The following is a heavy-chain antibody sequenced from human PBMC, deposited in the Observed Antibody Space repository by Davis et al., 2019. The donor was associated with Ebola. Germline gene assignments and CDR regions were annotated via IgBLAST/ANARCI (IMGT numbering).Heavy chain of an antibody. CDR3: AKDLAGYYDFWSGYCAY. V-gene: IGHV3-23*01. J-gene: IGHJ4*02. CDR1: GFTFSSYA. CDR2: ISGSGGST. D-gene: IGHD3-3*01. Sequence: GESLKISCAASGFTFSSYAMSWVRQAPGKGLEWVSAISGSGGSTYYADSVKGRFTISRDNSKNTLYLQMNSLRAEDTAVYYCAKDLAGYYDFWSGYCAYWGQGTLVTVSS.